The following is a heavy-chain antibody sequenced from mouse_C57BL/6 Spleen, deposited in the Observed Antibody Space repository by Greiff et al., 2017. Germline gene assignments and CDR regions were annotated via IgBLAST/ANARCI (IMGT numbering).Heavy chain of an antibody. CDR1: GYTFTSYG. CDR3: AREEARIYYFDY. Sequence: QVQLQQSGAELARPGASVKLSCKASGYTFTSYGISWVKQRTGQGLEWIGEIYPRSGNTYYNEKFKGKATLTADKSSSTAYMELRSLTSEDSAVYFCAREEARIYYFDYWGQGTTLTVSS. J-gene: IGHJ2*01. CDR2: IYPRSGNT. D-gene: IGHD3-2*02. V-gene: IGHV1-81*01.